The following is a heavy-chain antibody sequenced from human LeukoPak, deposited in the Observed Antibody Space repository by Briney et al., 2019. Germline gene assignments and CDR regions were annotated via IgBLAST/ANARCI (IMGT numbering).Heavy chain of an antibody. J-gene: IGHJ4*02. V-gene: IGHV1-2*02. CDR2: INPNSGGT. CDR3: ARERYCSSTSCSIYDY. Sequence: GASVKVSCKASGYTFTGYYMHWVRQAPGQGLEWMGWINPNSGGTNYAQKFQDRVTMTRDTSISTAYMELSRLRSDDTAVYYCARERYCSSTSCSIYDYWGQGTLVTVSS. D-gene: IGHD2-2*01. CDR1: GYTFTGYY.